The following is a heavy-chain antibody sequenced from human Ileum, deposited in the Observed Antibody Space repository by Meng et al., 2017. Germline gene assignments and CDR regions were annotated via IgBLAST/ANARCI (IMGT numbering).Heavy chain of an antibody. V-gene: IGHV3-30*10. CDR1: GFTFSSYA. CDR3: GREPSFGEHDF. CDR2: ISSDGANK. Sequence: QVQLGESGGGVVQPGTSLRLSCAASGFTFSSYAMYWVRQAPGKGLEWVAVISSDGANKYYTDSVKGRFTISRDNSKNTLYLQMNSLTPEDTAVYYCGREPSFGEHDFWGQGTLVTVSS. J-gene: IGHJ4*02. D-gene: IGHD3-10*01.